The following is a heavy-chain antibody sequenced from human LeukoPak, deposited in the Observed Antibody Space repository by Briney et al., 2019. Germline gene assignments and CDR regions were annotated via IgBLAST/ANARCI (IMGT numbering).Heavy chain of an antibody. Sequence: GGSLRLSCAASGFTVSSNYMSWVRQAPGKGREWVSVIYSGGSTYYADSVKGRFTISRDNSKNTLYLQMNTLRADDTAVYYCARTRRDYDILTGYYGDWGQGTLVTVSS. CDR3: ARTRRDYDILTGYYGD. J-gene: IGHJ4*02. D-gene: IGHD3-9*01. CDR2: IYSGGST. CDR1: GFTVSSNY. V-gene: IGHV3-53*01.